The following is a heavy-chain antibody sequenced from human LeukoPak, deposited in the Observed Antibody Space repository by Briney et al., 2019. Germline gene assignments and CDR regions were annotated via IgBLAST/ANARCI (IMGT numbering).Heavy chain of an antibody. CDR3: ASRPYCSSTSCYTNRDY. Sequence: PSETLSLTCAVYGGSFSGYYWSWIRQPPGKGLEWIGEINHSGSTNYNPSLKSRVTISVDTSKNQFSLKLSSVTAADTAVYYCASRPYCSSTSCYTNRDYWGQGTLVTVSS. V-gene: IGHV4-34*01. CDR1: GGSFSGYY. CDR2: INHSGST. J-gene: IGHJ4*02. D-gene: IGHD2-2*02.